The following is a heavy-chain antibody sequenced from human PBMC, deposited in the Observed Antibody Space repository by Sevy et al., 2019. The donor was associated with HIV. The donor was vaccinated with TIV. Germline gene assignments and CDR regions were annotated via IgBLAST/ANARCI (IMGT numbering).Heavy chain of an antibody. CDR1: GFTFSDYY. CDR3: ARDLWEKAYYYGMDV. V-gene: IGHV3-11*06. Sequence: GGSLRLSCAASGFTFSDYYMSWIRQAPGKGLEWVSYISSSSSYTNYADPVKGRFTISRDNAKNSLYLQMNSLRAEDTAVYYCARDLWEKAYYYGMDVWGQGTTVTVSS. D-gene: IGHD1-26*01. CDR2: ISSSSSYT. J-gene: IGHJ6*02.